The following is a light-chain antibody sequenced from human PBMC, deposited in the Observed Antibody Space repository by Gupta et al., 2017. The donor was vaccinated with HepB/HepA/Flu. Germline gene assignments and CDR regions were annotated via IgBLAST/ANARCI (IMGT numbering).Light chain of an antibody. J-gene: IGLJ2*01. CDR3: AAWDDSRNGVV. CDR2: SNN. Sequence: QSVLTPPPSASGTPGPRVTISCSGSSPNVGSNNVNWYQQLPGTAPNLLIYSNNQRPSGVPERFSGSKSGTSASLAISGLQAEDEADYYCAAWDDSRNGVVFGGGTKLTVL. V-gene: IGLV1-44*01. CDR1: SPNVGSNN.